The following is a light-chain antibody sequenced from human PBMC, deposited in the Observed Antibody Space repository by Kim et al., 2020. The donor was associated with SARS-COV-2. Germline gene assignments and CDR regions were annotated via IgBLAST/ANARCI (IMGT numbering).Light chain of an antibody. CDR3: MQALQTPLT. CDR2: LGS. Sequence: DIVMTQSPLSLPVIPGEPASISCRSSQSLLHSNGYNYLDWYLQKPGQSPQLLIYLGSNRASGVPDRFSGSGSGTDFTLKISRVEAEDVGVYYCMQALQTPLTFGRGTKVDIK. J-gene: IGKJ4*01. V-gene: IGKV2-28*01. CDR1: QSLLHSNGYNY.